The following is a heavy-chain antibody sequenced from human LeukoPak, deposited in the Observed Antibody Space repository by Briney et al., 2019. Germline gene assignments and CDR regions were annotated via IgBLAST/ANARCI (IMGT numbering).Heavy chain of an antibody. CDR2: IYYSGST. CDR3: ARSRMVRGVIPLYYFDY. Sequence: KPSETLSLTCTVSGGSISSYYWSWIRQPPGKGLEWIGYIYYSGSTNYNPSLKSRVTISVDTSKNQFSLKLSSVTAADTAVYYCARSRMVRGVIPLYYFDYWGQGTLVIVSS. J-gene: IGHJ4*02. V-gene: IGHV4-59*01. CDR1: GGSISSYY. D-gene: IGHD3-10*01.